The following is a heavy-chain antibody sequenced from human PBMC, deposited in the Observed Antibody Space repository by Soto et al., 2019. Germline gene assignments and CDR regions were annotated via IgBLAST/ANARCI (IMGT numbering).Heavy chain of an antibody. CDR3: TTDPWPYTGTDY. Sequence: GSLRHPWGVSWCKFSNAWGNRVRQAQGKGLEWVGRIKSKTDGGTTDYAAPVKGRFTISRDDSKNTLYLQVNSLKTDDTAVYYCTTDPWPYTGTDYWGQGTLVTVSS. J-gene: IGHJ4*02. CDR1: WCKFSNAW. CDR2: IKSKTDGGTT. D-gene: IGHD5-18*01. V-gene: IGHV3-15*07.